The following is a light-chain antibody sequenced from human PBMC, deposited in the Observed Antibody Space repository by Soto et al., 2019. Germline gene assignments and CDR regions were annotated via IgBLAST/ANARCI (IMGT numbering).Light chain of an antibody. CDR3: QQSYSTPRT. V-gene: IGKV3D-20*02. J-gene: IGKJ1*01. Sequence: EVVLTQSPDTLSLSPGDRATLSCRASERVSASYIAWYQQKPGQAPRLLIYLASSRATGIPDRFSGSGSGTDFTLTISRLEPEDFATYYCQQSYSTPRTFGQGTKVEIK. CDR2: LAS. CDR1: ERVSASY.